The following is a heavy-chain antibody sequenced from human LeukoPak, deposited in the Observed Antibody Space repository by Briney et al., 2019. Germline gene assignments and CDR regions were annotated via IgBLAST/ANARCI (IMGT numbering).Heavy chain of an antibody. J-gene: IGHJ6*02. CDR3: ARGASAYYYGMDV. V-gene: IGHV4-39*07. CDR1: GGSISSSSYY. CDR2: INHSGST. Sequence: SETLSLTCTVSGGSISSSSYYWGWIRQPPGKGLEWIGEINHSGSTNYNPSLKSRVTISVDTSKNQFSLKLSSVTAADTAVYYCARGASAYYYGMDVWGQGTTVTVSS.